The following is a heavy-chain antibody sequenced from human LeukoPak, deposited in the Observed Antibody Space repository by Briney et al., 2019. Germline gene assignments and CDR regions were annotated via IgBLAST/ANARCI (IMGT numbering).Heavy chain of an antibody. CDR2: IYTSGST. J-gene: IGHJ4*02. CDR1: GGSMSSYH. Sequence: SETLSLTCTVSGGSMSSYHWSWIRQPAGKGLEWIGRIYTSGSTDYNPSLKSRVTMSVDTFKNQFSLQLSSVTAADTAMYYCARDRTDNYGHLDYWGRGTLVTVSS. V-gene: IGHV4-4*07. D-gene: IGHD5-18*01. CDR3: ARDRTDNYGHLDY.